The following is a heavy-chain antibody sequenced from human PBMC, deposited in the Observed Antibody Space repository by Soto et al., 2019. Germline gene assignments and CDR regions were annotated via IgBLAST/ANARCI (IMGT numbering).Heavy chain of an antibody. D-gene: IGHD1-1*01. CDR2: IYYSGST. Sequence: SETLSLTCTVSGGSISSGSYYWGWVRQPPGKGLEWIGYIYYSGSTYYNPSLESRVTISVDTSKNQFSLKLISLSAADTAVYYCGSLDRRATISHYFDYWGQGTLVTVSS. CDR3: GSLDRRATISHYFDY. CDR1: GGSISSGSYY. V-gene: IGHV4-39*01. J-gene: IGHJ4*02.